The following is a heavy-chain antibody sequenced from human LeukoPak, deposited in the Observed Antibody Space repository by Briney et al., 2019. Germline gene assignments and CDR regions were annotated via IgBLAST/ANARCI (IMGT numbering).Heavy chain of an antibody. J-gene: IGHJ6*02. D-gene: IGHD6-13*01. CDR1: GFTFSSYA. CDR3: ARDRAIAAALPPLRQLDYGMDV. CDR2: ISYDGSNK. Sequence: GGSLRLSCAASGFTFSSYAMHWVRQAPGKGLEWVAVISYDGSNKYYADSVKGRFTISRDNSKNTLYLQMNSLRAEDTAVYYRARDRAIAAALPPLRQLDYGMDVWGQGTTVTVSS. V-gene: IGHV3-30-3*01.